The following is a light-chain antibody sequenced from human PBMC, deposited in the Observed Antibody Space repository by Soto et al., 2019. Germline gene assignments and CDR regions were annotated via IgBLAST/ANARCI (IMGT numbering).Light chain of an antibody. CDR1: QSTSSW. CDR3: QQYGSYPYT. Sequence: DIQMTQSPSTLSASVGDRVTITCRASQSTSSWLAWYQQKPGKAPKLLIYDASTLESGVPSRFSGSGSGTEFTLTISSLHPDDFATFYCQQYGSYPYTFGQGTKLEIK. V-gene: IGKV1-5*01. J-gene: IGKJ2*01. CDR2: DAS.